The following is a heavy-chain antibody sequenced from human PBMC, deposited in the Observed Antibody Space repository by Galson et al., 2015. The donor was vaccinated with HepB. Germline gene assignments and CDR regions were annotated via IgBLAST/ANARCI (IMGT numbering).Heavy chain of an antibody. Sequence: SLRLSCAASGLTFSSYGMHWVRQAPGKGLEWLAVISHDGSKKYYADSMKGRLTISRDDFKRTVYLEMNSLRVEDTAVYYCAKDRQRFSSGWYGEDYWGQGTLVTVSS. CDR1: GLTFSSYG. J-gene: IGHJ4*02. CDR3: AKDRQRFSSGWYGEDY. V-gene: IGHV3-30*18. D-gene: IGHD6-19*01. CDR2: ISHDGSKK.